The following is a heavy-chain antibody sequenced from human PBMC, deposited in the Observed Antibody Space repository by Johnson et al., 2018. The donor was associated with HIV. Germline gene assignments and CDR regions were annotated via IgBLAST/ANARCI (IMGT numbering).Heavy chain of an antibody. CDR2: ISSSGSTI. J-gene: IGHJ3*02. V-gene: IGHV3-48*04. CDR1: GFGFSRYV. CDR3: AKVGATVITPRGEAFDI. D-gene: IGHD4-23*01. Sequence: VLLVESGGGVVQPGRSLRASCAASGFGFSRYVMHWVRQAPGKGLEWVSYISSSGSTIYYADSVKGRFTISRDNAKNSLYLQMNSLRAEDTAVYYCAKVGATVITPRGEAFDIWGQGTMVTVSS.